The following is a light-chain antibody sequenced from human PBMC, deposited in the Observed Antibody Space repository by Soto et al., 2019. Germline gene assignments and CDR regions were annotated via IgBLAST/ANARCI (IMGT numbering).Light chain of an antibody. CDR1: QSISSW. Sequence: DIQMTQSPSTLSASVGDRVTITCRASQSISSWLAWYQQKPGKAPKLLIYDASSLESGVPSRFSGSGSETEFPLTISSLQPDDFATYYCQLLNSYSTFGQGTKVEIK. J-gene: IGKJ1*01. V-gene: IGKV1-5*01. CDR2: DAS. CDR3: QLLNSYST.